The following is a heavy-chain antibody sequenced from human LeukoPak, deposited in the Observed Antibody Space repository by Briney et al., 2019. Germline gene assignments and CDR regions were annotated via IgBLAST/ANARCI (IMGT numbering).Heavy chain of an antibody. D-gene: IGHD4-23*01. CDR1: GGSISSSNW. CDR3: AQGTSNSEGSNFDY. V-gene: IGHV4-4*02. CDR2: IYHSGST. Sequence: SETLSLTCAVSGGSISSSNWWSWVRQPPGKGLEWIGEIYHSGSTNYNPSLKSRVTISVDKSKNQFSLKLSSVTAADTAVYYCAQGTSNSEGSNFDYWGQGTLVTVSS. J-gene: IGHJ4*02.